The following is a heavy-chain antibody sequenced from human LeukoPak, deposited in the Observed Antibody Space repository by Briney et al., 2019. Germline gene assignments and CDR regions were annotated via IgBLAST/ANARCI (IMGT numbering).Heavy chain of an antibody. CDR1: GYTFTIYG. J-gene: IGHJ4*02. V-gene: IGHV1-2*02. D-gene: IGHD2-8*01. CDR3: ARSRYCTNGVCYHPFDY. Sequence: ASVKVSYKASGYTFTIYGTSWVRQAPGQGLEWMGWINPNSGGTNYAQKFQGRVTMTRDTSISTAYMELSRLRSDDTAVYYCARSRYCTNGVCYHPFDYWGQGTLVTVSS. CDR2: INPNSGGT.